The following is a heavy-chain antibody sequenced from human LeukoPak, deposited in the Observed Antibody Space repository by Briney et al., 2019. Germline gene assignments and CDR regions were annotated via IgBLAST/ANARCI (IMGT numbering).Heavy chain of an antibody. CDR1: GDSVSSNSAA. CDR3: ARGDYYDILTGQGHFDY. D-gene: IGHD3-9*01. Sequence: SQTLSLTCAISGDSVSSNSAAWNWIRQSPSRGPEWLGRTYYRSKWYNDYAVSVKSRITINPDTSKNQFSLQLNSVTPEDTAVYYCARGDYYDILTGQGHFDYWGQGTLVTVSS. CDR2: TYYRSKWYN. V-gene: IGHV6-1*01. J-gene: IGHJ4*02.